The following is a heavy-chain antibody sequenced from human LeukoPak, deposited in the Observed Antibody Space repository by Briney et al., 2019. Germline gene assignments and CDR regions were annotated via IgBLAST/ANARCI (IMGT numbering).Heavy chain of an antibody. Sequence: PGGSLRLSCAASGFTFSSYSMNWVRQAPGKGLEWVSYISSSGSTIYYADSVKGRFTISRDNAKNSLYLQMNSLRAEDTAVYYCARDMVRGEFDYWGQGTLVTVSS. CDR3: ARDMVRGEFDY. D-gene: IGHD3-10*01. CDR2: ISSSGSTI. CDR1: GFTFSSYS. V-gene: IGHV3-48*04. J-gene: IGHJ4*02.